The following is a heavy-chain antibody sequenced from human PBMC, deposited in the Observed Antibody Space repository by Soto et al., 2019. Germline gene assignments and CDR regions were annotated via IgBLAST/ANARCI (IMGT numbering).Heavy chain of an antibody. CDR3: ARGRGYGSGMRGMDV. Sequence: SSETLSLTCAVYCGSFSGYYWRWIRQPPGKGLEWIGEINHRGSTNYNPSRKSRVTISVDTSKNQFSLKLSSVTAADTAVYYCARGRGYGSGMRGMDVWGQGTTVTVSS. V-gene: IGHV4-34*01. CDR1: CGSFSGYY. J-gene: IGHJ6*01. D-gene: IGHD3-10*01. CDR2: INHRGST.